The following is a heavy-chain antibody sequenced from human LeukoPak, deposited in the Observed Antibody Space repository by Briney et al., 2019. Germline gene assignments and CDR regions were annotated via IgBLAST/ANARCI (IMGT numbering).Heavy chain of an antibody. J-gene: IGHJ5*02. V-gene: IGHV3-30-3*01. CDR3: ARDRLMITFGGVISP. CDR2: ISYDGSNK. D-gene: IGHD3-16*01. Sequence: PGRSLRLSCAASGFTFSSNAMHWVRQAPGKGLEWVAVISYDGSNKYYADSVKGRFTISRDNSKNTLYLQMNSLRAEDTAVYYCARDRLMITFGGVISPWGQGTLVTVSS. CDR1: GFTFSSNA.